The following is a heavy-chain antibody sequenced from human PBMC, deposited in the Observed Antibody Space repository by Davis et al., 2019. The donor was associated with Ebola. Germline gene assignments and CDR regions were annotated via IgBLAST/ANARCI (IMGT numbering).Heavy chain of an antibody. CDR1: GYTFTSYG. CDR2: ISAYNGNT. CDR3: ARDLRIAVANYFDY. Sequence: ASVKVSCKASGYTFTSYGISWVRQAPGQGLEWMGWISAYNGNTNYAQKLQGRVTMTTDTSTSTAYMVLRSLRSDDTAVYYCARDLRIAVANYFDYWGQGTLVTVSS. V-gene: IGHV1-18*04. D-gene: IGHD6-19*01. J-gene: IGHJ4*02.